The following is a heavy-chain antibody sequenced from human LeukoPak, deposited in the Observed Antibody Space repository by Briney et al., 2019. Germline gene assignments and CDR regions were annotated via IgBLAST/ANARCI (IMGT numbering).Heavy chain of an antibody. J-gene: IGHJ5*02. V-gene: IGHV1-18*01. CDR2: ISAYNGNT. CDR1: GCTFTSYG. CDR3: ARVLSVPLLPHCSSTSCYRWFDP. Sequence: ASVKVSCKASGCTFTSYGISWVRQAPGQGLEWMGWISAYNGNTNYAQKLQGRVTMTTDTSTSTAYMELRSLRSDDTAVYYCARVLSVPLLPHCSSTSCYRWFDPWGQGTLVTVSS. D-gene: IGHD2-2*02.